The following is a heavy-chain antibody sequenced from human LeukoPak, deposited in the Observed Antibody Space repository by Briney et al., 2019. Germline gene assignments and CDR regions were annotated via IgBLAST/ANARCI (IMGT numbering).Heavy chain of an antibody. Sequence: SETLSLTCTVSGGSISSYYWSWIRQPPGKGLEWIGYIYYSGSTNYNPSLKSRVTISVDTSKNQFSLKLSSVTAADTAVYYCAIWRGLGYCSSTSCFRFDPWGQGTQVTVSS. CDR3: AIWRGLGYCSSTSCFRFDP. CDR2: IYYSGST. D-gene: IGHD2-2*01. V-gene: IGHV4-59*01. CDR1: GGSISSYY. J-gene: IGHJ5*02.